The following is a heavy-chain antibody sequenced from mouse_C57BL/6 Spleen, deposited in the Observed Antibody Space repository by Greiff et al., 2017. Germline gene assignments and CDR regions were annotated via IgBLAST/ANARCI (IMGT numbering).Heavy chain of an antibody. CDR2: IRSKSSNYAT. CDR1: GFTFNTYA. J-gene: IGHJ1*03. D-gene: IGHD2-3*01. V-gene: IGHV10-3*01. CDR3: VRERWLLSYWYLDV. Sequence: EVKLQESGGGLVQPKGSLKLSCAASGFTFNTYAMHWVRQAPGQGLEWVARIRSKSSNYATYYADSVKDRFTISRDDSQSMLYLQMNNLKTEDTAMYYCVRERWLLSYWYLDVWGTGTTVTVSS.